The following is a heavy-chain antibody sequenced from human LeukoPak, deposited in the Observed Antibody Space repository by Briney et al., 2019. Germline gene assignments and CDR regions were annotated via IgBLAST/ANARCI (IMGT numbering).Heavy chain of an antibody. J-gene: IGHJ4*02. CDR1: GFTFSSYS. Sequence: SGGSLRLSCAASGFTFSSYSMNWVRQAPGKGLEWVSSISSSSSYIYYADSVKGRFTISRDNAKNSLYLQMNSLRAEDTAVYYCARENRHYDFWSGASTSTYYFDYWGQGTLVTVSS. V-gene: IGHV3-21*01. D-gene: IGHD3-3*01. CDR3: ARENRHYDFWSGASTSTYYFDY. CDR2: ISSSSSYI.